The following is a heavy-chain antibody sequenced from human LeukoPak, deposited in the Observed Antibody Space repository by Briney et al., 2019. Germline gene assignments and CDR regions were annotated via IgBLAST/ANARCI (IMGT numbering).Heavy chain of an antibody. Sequence: GGSLRLSCAASGFTFSSHSMNWVRQTPGKGLEWVSYVSSGSSARYYADSVKGRFTTSRDNTKNTVHLQMSSLRAEDTAVYYCSPGFAFDVWGQGTMVTVSS. CDR3: SPGFAFDV. D-gene: IGHD2-15*01. CDR1: GFTFSSHS. J-gene: IGHJ3*01. V-gene: IGHV3-48*04. CDR2: VSSGSSAR.